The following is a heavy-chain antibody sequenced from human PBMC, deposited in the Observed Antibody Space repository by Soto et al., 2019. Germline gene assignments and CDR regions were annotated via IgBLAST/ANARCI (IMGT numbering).Heavy chain of an antibody. CDR2: INHSGST. Sequence: PSETLSLTCAVYGGPFSGYYWSWIRQPPGKGLEWIGEINHSGSTNYNPSLKSRVTISVDTSKNQFSLKLSSVTAADTAVYYCARVSGSYKRYNWFDPWGQGTLVTVSS. CDR1: GGPFSGYY. J-gene: IGHJ5*02. CDR3: ARVSGSYKRYNWFDP. D-gene: IGHD1-26*01. V-gene: IGHV4-34*01.